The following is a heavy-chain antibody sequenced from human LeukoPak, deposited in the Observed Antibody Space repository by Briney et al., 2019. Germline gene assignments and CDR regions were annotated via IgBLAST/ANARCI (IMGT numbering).Heavy chain of an antibody. CDR3: AKGGVVITTFDY. D-gene: IGHD3-22*01. J-gene: IGHJ4*02. Sequence: PGGSLRLSCAASGFTFSSYGMSWVRQAPGKGLEWFSTISGSGGNTYYADSVQGRFTISRDNSKNTLYLQMNNLRAEGTAVYYCAKGGVVITTFDYWGQGTLVTVSS. V-gene: IGHV3-23*01. CDR2: ISGSGGNT. CDR1: GFTFSSYG.